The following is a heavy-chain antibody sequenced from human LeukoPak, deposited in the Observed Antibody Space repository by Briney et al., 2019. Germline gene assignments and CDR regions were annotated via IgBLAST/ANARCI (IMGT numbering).Heavy chain of an antibody. J-gene: IGHJ3*02. V-gene: IGHV1-46*03. D-gene: IGHD3-3*01. CDR1: GYTFTGYY. CDR3: TRAGVSLRFLEWFDAFDI. CDR2: INPSGGTT. Sequence: ASVKVSCKASGYTFTGYYIHWVRQAPGQVPEWMGMINPSGGTTDYAQRFQGRLTVTRDTSTTTVYMELSSLRSEDTAVYYCTRAGVSLRFLEWFDAFDIWGQGTMVTVSS.